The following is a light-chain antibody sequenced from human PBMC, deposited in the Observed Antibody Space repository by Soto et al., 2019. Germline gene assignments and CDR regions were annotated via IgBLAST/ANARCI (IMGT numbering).Light chain of an antibody. V-gene: IGKV3-20*01. J-gene: IGKJ1*01. Sequence: EIELTQSPGTLSLSPGERATLSCRASQSVSSSYLAWYQQKPGQALRLLIYGASSGATGIPDRFSGSGSGTDFTLTISRLEPEDFAVYYCQDYGSSRTFGQGTKVEIK. CDR2: GAS. CDR1: QSVSSSY. CDR3: QDYGSSRT.